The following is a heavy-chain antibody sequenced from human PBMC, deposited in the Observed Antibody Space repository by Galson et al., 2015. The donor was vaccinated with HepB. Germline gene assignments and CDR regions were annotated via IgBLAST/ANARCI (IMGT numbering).Heavy chain of an antibody. CDR3: ARAPDYGDYFNYYYYGMDV. D-gene: IGHD4-17*01. CDR2: ISAYNGNT. J-gene: IGHJ6*02. Sequence: SVKVSCKASGYTFTSYGISWVRQAPGQGLEWMGWISAYNGNTNYAQKLQGRVTMTTDTSTSTAYMELRSLRSDDTAVYYCARAPDYGDYFNYYYYGMDVWGQGTTVTVSS. V-gene: IGHV1-18*01. CDR1: GYTFTSYG.